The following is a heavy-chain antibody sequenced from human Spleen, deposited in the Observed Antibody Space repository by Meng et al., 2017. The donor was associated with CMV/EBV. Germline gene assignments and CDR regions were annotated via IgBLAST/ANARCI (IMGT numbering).Heavy chain of an antibody. CDR3: ARALRLYDILTGYSKGYYGMDV. Sequence: GESLKISCAASGFTFSSYWMSWVRQAPGKGLEWVANIKQDGSEKYYVDSVKGRFTISRDNAKNSLYLQMNSLRAEDTAVYYCARALRLYDILTGYSKGYYGMDVWGQGTTVTVSS. D-gene: IGHD3-9*01. CDR1: GFTFSSYW. V-gene: IGHV3-7*01. J-gene: IGHJ6*02. CDR2: IKQDGSEK.